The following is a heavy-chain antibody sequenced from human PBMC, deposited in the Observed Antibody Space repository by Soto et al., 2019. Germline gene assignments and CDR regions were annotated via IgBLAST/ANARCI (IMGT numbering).Heavy chain of an antibody. CDR1: GGTFSSYT. V-gene: IGHV1-69*04. J-gene: IGHJ6*02. CDR3: ARDLEDILTGYQYGMDV. Sequence: SVKVSFKASGGTFSSYTISWVRQAPGQGLEWMGRIIPILGIANYAQKFQGRVTITADKSTSTAYMELSSLRSEDTAVYYCARDLEDILTGYQYGMDVWGQGTTVTVSS. CDR2: IIPILGIA. D-gene: IGHD3-9*01.